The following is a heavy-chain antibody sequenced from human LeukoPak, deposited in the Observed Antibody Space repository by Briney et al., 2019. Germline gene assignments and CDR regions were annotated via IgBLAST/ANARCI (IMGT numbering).Heavy chain of an antibody. V-gene: IGHV3-21*01. D-gene: IGHD7-27*01. J-gene: IGHJ4*02. CDR2: ISTSSNYI. CDR3: ARDRSNWARSTFFDY. Sequence: GGSLRLSCAASGFAFSSYGLNWVRQAPGKGLEWVSFISTSSNYINYPDSVKGRFTISRDNAKNPLYLQMNSLRAEDTAVYYCARDRSNWARSTFFDYWGQGTLVTVSS. CDR1: GFAFSSYG.